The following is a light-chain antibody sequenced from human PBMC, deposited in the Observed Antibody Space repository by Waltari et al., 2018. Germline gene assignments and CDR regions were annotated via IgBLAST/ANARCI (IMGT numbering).Light chain of an antibody. J-gene: IGLJ2*01. CDR1: NSDVGGYNY. CDR3: SSYAGSNIIVV. Sequence: QSALTQPPSASGSPGQSVSSSCPGTNSDVGGYNYVSWYQQYPGKAPKVIIYEVNKRPSGVPDRFSGSKSGNTASLTVSGLQAEDEADYYCSSYAGSNIIVVFGGGTKLTVL. CDR2: EVN. V-gene: IGLV2-8*01.